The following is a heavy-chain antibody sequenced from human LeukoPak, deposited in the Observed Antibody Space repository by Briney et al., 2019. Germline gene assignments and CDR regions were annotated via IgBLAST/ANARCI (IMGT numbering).Heavy chain of an antibody. V-gene: IGHV1-2*02. Sequence: ASVKVSCKASGYTFTGYYMHWVQQAPGQGLEWMGWINPNSGGTNYAQKFQGRVTMTRDTSISTVYMELNSLTSDDTAVYYCARDRGYSGYWFTYWGQGTLVTVSS. J-gene: IGHJ4*02. D-gene: IGHD5-12*01. CDR1: GYTFTGYY. CDR2: INPNSGGT. CDR3: ARDRGYSGYWFTY.